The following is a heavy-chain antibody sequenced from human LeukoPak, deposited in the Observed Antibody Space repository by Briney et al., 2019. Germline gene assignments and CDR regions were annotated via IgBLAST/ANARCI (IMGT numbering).Heavy chain of an antibody. D-gene: IGHD6-13*01. CDR3: ASSGIAAPDY. Sequence: GGSLRLSCAASGFTFNTYSMNWVRQAPRKGLEWVSSIRSSSTYIYYADSVKGRFTISRDNAKNSLYLQMNSLRAEDTAVYYCASSGIAAPDYWGQGTLVTVSS. J-gene: IGHJ4*02. V-gene: IGHV3-21*01. CDR2: IRSSSTYI. CDR1: GFTFNTYS.